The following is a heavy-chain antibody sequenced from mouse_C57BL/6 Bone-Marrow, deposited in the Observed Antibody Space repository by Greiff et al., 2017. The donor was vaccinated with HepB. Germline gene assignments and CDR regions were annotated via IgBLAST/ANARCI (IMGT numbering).Heavy chain of an antibody. CDR3: ARGTTVVERGYFDV. V-gene: IGHV1-4*01. CDR1: GYTFTSYT. J-gene: IGHJ1*03. CDR2: INPSSGYT. D-gene: IGHD1-1*01. Sequence: QVQLQQSGAELARPGASVKMSCKASGYTFTSYTMHWVKQRPGQGLEWIGYINPSSGYTKYNQKFKDKATLTADKSSSTAYMQLSSLTSEDSAVYYCARGTTVVERGYFDVWGTGTTVTVSS.